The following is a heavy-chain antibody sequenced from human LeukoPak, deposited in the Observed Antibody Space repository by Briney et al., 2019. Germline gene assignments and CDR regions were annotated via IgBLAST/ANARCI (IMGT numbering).Heavy chain of an antibody. V-gene: IGHV4-34*01. CDR2: INHSGST. J-gene: IGHJ4*02. CDR3: ARGRYSSGCDY. D-gene: IGHD6-19*01. Sequence: SETLSLTCAVYGGSFSGYYWSWIRQPPGKGLEWIGEINHSGSTNHNPSLKSRVTISVDTSKNQFSLKLSSVTAADTAVYYCARGRYSSGCDYWGQGTLVTVSS. CDR1: GGSFSGYY.